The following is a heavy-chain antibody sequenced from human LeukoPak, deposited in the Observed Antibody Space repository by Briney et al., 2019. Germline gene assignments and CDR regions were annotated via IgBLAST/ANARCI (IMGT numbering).Heavy chain of an antibody. CDR3: ARGGTVVRGADDAFDI. V-gene: IGHV1-2*02. CDR1: GFTFTGYY. D-gene: IGHD3-10*01. J-gene: IGHJ3*02. Sequence: ASVKVSCKASGFTFTGYYMHWVRQAPGQGLEWMGWINPNSGGTNYAQKFQGRVTMTRETYISTVYMELSGLRSDDTAVYSCARGGTVVRGADDAFDIWGQGTMVTVS. CDR2: INPNSGGT.